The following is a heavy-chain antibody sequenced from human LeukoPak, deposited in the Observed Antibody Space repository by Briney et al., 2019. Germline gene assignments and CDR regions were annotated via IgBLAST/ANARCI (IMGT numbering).Heavy chain of an antibody. CDR2: VYSGGST. CDR3: ARDFDQGSYYFDY. CDR1: GFTVSSNY. J-gene: IGHJ4*02. Sequence: PGGPLRLSCAASGFTVSSNYMSWVRQAPGKGLEWVSVVYSGGSTYYADSVRGRFTISRDNSKNTLYLQMNSLRAEDTAVYYCARDFDQGSYYFDYWGQGTVVTVSS. V-gene: IGHV3-53*01. D-gene: IGHD3-9*01.